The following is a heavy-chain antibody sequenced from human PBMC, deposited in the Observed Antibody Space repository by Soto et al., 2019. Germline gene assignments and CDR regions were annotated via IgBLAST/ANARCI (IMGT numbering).Heavy chain of an antibody. CDR1: GFSLSNTRMG. D-gene: IGHD1-7*01. CDR2: IFSNDDK. Sequence: QVTLKESGPVLVKPTETLTLTCTVSGFSLSNTRMGVSWIRQPPGKALQWLAHIFSNDDKFYSTSLSSRPTLSKDTSKSQVVFTMTNMDPVDTATYYCARIERPQTNWYFDFWGRGTLVAVSS. CDR3: ARIERPQTNWYFDF. V-gene: IGHV2-26*01. J-gene: IGHJ2*01.